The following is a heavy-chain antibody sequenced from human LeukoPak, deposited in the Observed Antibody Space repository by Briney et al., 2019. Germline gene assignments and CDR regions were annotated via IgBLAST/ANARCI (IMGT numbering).Heavy chain of an antibody. V-gene: IGHV3-21*01. D-gene: IGHD4-17*01. J-gene: IGHJ4*02. CDR3: ARDRASVTTNFDY. Sequence: GGSLRLSCAASGFPFSTYSMNWVRQAPGKGLEWVSSISSSSSYIYYADSVKGRFTISRDNAKNSLYLQMNSLRAKDTAVYYCARDRASVTTNFDYWGQGTLVTVSS. CDR2: ISSSSSYI. CDR1: GFPFSTYS.